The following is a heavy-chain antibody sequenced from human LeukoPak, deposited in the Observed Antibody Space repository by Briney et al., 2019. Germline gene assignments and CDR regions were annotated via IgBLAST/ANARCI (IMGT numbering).Heavy chain of an antibody. Sequence: GGSLRLSCASSGFIFSNYGMQWVRQAPGKGLEWVTFIRFDGSNKFYADSVKGRFTISRDNPKNTLYLQMNSLRADDTAVYYCAKDFATAGRYPHGSASTWGQGTLVTVSS. V-gene: IGHV3-30*02. CDR3: AKDFATAGRYPHGSAST. CDR1: GFIFSNYG. J-gene: IGHJ4*02. D-gene: IGHD3-10*01. CDR2: IRFDGSNK.